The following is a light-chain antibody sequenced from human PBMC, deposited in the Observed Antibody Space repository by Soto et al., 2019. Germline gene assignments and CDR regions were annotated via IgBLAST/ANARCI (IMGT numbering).Light chain of an antibody. J-gene: IGKJ1*01. CDR1: QTITTY. CDR3: QQSHSTPWT. CDR2: GAS. V-gene: IGKV1-39*01. Sequence: DIQMTQSPSSLSASVGDRVTITCRASQTITTYLNWYQQKPGKAPQLLIYGASTLQSGVPSRFTGSGSGTDFTLTISSLQPEDFATYHCQQSHSTPWTLGHGTNVEIK.